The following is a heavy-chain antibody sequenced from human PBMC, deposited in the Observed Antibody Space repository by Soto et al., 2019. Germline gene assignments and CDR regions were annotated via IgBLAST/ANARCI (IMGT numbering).Heavy chain of an antibody. J-gene: IGHJ5*02. CDR1: GDSISSSNYY. D-gene: IGHD3-3*01. V-gene: IGHV4-39*01. CDR3: ARVRDWFDP. CDR2: IYYSESSHYRGST. Sequence: SETLSLTCTVSGDSISSSNYYWAWIRQPPGKGLEWIGSIYYSESSHYRGSTYYNPSLKSRVTISVDTSKNQFSLRLTSVTAADTAVYYCARVRDWFDPWGQGTLVTVSS.